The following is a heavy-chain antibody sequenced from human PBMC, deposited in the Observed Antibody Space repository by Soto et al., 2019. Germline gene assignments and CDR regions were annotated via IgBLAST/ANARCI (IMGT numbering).Heavy chain of an antibody. D-gene: IGHD5-18*01. CDR1: GDSISSNNNY. V-gene: IGHV4-30-4*01. Sequence: QVQLQESGPGLVKPSQTLSLTCTVSGDSISSNNNYWSWIRQPPGEGLEWIGFISYSGTTSYSPSLKSRVAISLDTSKTQFSPSLSSVTAADTAVYYSARGRGYSYGLDPWGQGTLVTVSS. CDR3: ARGRGYSYGLDP. CDR2: ISYSGTT. J-gene: IGHJ5*02.